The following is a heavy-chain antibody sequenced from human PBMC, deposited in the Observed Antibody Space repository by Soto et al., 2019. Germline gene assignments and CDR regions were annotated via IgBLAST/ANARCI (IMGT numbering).Heavy chain of an antibody. Sequence: PSETLSLTCTVSGGSVSGSSYFWGWIRQPPGKGLEWIGSIYYSGTTYYRPSLQSRVTISVDTSKKQFSLKLSSVTAADTAVYYCARHRSGWYFDYWGQGTLVTVSS. J-gene: IGHJ4*02. CDR3: ARHRSGWYFDY. D-gene: IGHD6-19*01. CDR2: IYYSGTT. V-gene: IGHV4-39*01. CDR1: GGSVSGSSYF.